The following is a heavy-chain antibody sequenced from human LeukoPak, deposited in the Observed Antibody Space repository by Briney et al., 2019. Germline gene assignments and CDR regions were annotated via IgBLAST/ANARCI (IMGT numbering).Heavy chain of an antibody. Sequence: GASVKVSCKASGYTFTGYYMHWVGQAPGQGREWMGRINPNSGGTNYAQKFQGRVTMTRDTSISTAYMELSRLRSDDTAVYYCARDSDWNDGSDYWGQGTLVTVSS. D-gene: IGHD1-1*01. V-gene: IGHV1-2*06. CDR2: INPNSGGT. J-gene: IGHJ4*02. CDR3: ARDSDWNDGSDY. CDR1: GYTFTGYY.